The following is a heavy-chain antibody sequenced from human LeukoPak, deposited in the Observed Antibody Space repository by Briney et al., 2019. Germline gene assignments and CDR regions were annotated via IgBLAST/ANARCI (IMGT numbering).Heavy chain of an antibody. CDR2: ISSSSSCI. J-gene: IGHJ4*02. CDR1: GFTFSTYS. CDR3: ARGYCSSTSCSLDFDY. D-gene: IGHD2-2*01. V-gene: IGHV3-21*01. Sequence: GGSLRLSCAASGFTFSTYSMNWVRQAPGKGLEWVSSISSSSSCIYYADSVKDRFTISRDDAKNSLYLQMNSLRAEDTAVYYCARGYCSSTSCSLDFDYWGQGTLVTVSS.